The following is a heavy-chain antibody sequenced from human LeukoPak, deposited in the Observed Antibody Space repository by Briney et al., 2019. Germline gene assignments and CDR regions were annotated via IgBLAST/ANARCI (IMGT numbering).Heavy chain of an antibody. CDR2: MNPNSGNT. CDR3: ARDDARYYDSSGYPYNAFDI. D-gene: IGHD3-22*01. CDR1: GYTFTSYD. V-gene: IGHV1-8*01. J-gene: IGHJ3*02. Sequence: ASVKVSCKASGYTFTSYDINWVRQATGQGLEWMGWMNPNSGNTGYAQKFQGRVTMTRDTSTSTVYMELSSLRSEDTALYYCARDDARYYDSSGYPYNAFDIWGQGTMVTVSS.